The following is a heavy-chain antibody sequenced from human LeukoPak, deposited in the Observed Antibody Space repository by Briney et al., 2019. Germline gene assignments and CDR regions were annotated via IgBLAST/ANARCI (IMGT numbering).Heavy chain of an antibody. CDR1: GGSISSGGYY. D-gene: IGHD5-18*01. CDR3: ARAYKPLDGYMFDP. V-gene: IGHV4-31*03. J-gene: IGHJ5*02. Sequence: SETLSLTCTVSGGSISSGGYYWSWIRQHPGQGLEWIGYIYYSGSTYYNPSLKSRVTISVDTSKNQFSLKLSSVTAADTAVYYCARAYKPLDGYMFDPWGQGTLVTVSS. CDR2: IYYSGST.